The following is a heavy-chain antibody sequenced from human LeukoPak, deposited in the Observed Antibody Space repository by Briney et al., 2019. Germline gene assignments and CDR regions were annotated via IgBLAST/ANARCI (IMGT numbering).Heavy chain of an antibody. D-gene: IGHD4-17*01. CDR3: ARGPDYGDRRYYFDY. CDR1: GGSFSGYY. Sequence: PSETLSLTCAVYGGSFSGYYWSWIRQPPGKGLEWIGEINHSGSTNYNPSLKSRVTISVDTSKNQFSLKLSSVTAADTAVYYCARGPDYGDRRYYFDYWGQGTLVTVSS. CDR2: INHSGST. J-gene: IGHJ4*02. V-gene: IGHV4-34*01.